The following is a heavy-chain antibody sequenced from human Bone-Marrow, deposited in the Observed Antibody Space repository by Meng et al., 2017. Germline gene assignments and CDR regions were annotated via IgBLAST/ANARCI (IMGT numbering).Heavy chain of an antibody. CDR3: ARETCSGGSCYFSYFDY. V-gene: IGHV1-2*06. D-gene: IGHD2-15*01. Sequence: ASVKVSCKASGYTFTGYYMHWVRQAPGQGLEWMGRINPNSGGTNYAQKFQGRVTMTRDTSISTAYMELSRLRSDDTAVYYCARETCSGGSCYFSYFDYWGQGTLVTVSS. CDR1: GYTFTGYY. CDR2: INPNSGGT. J-gene: IGHJ4*02.